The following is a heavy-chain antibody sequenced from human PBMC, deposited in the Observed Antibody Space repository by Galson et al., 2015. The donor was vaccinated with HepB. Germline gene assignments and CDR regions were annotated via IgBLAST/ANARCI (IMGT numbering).Heavy chain of an antibody. CDR3: ARGEIALNSYDS. CDR1: GDSVSINSAG. J-gene: IGHJ5*01. V-gene: IGHV6-1*01. D-gene: IGHD2/OR15-2a*01. Sequence: CAISGDSVSINSAGWNWIRQSPSRGLEWLGRTYYRSKWHSDYAVSMKSRITFNPDTSKNQITLQLKSVTPDDTAVYYCARGEIALNSYDSWGQGTLVTVSS. CDR2: TYYRSKWHS.